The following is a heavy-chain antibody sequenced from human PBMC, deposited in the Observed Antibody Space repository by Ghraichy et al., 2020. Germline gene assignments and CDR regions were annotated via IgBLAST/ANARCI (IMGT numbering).Heavy chain of an antibody. Sequence: GGSLRLSCAASGFTFSNAWMSWVRQAPGKGLEWVGRIKSKTDGGTTDYAAPVKGRFTISRDDSKNTLYLQMNSLKTEDTAVYYCTTDHSKLGGWYHYFYYGMDVWGQGTTVTVSS. V-gene: IGHV3-15*01. CDR2: IKSKTDGGTT. D-gene: IGHD6-19*01. CDR1: GFTFSNAW. CDR3: TTDHSKLGGWYHYFYYGMDV. J-gene: IGHJ6*02.